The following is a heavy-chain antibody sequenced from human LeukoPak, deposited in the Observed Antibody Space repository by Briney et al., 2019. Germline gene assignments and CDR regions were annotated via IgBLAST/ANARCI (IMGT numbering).Heavy chain of an antibody. V-gene: IGHV3-30*03. CDR2: ISYVGSNK. CDR3: AHSYDYGDYAFLDY. CDR1: GFSFSSYG. D-gene: IGHD4-17*01. J-gene: IGHJ4*02. Sequence: GGSLRLSCAASGFSFSSYGRHWVRQAAGKGLEWVAVISYVGSNKDYADSVKGRFTISRDNSKHMLYLQMNSLRGEDTAVYYCAHSYDYGDYAFLDYCGQGTLVTVSS.